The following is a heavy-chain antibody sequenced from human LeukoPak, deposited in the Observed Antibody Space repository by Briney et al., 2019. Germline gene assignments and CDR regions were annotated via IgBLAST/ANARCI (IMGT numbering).Heavy chain of an antibody. CDR1: GLTFSSFW. CDR2: VKRDGSEK. CDR3: AKYDVWSGFSYDC. D-gene: IGHD3-3*01. Sequence: GGSLRPSCAASGLTFSSFWMSWVGQPPGKGLEWVANVKRDGSEKYYVDSLKGRFTISRDNAKNSLYLEMNSLTVEDTAVYYCAKYDVWSGFSYDCWGQGTLVTVSS. V-gene: IGHV3-7*01. J-gene: IGHJ4*02.